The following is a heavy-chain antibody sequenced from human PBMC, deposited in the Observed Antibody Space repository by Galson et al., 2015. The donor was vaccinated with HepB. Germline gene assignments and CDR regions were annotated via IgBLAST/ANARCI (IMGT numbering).Heavy chain of an antibody. D-gene: IGHD2-15*01. CDR2: IIPVLGKP. Sequence: SVKVSCKASGGTFTKYSISWVRQAPGGGLEWMGRIIPVLGKPEYAAKFQDRATITVDKSTGTSYMELVSLRSEDTAVYYCAREDCEAGSCRIGRYQYYSGMDVWGQGTTVTVSS. V-gene: IGHV1-69*08. CDR1: GGTFTKYS. J-gene: IGHJ6*02. CDR3: AREDCEAGSCRIGRYQYYSGMDV.